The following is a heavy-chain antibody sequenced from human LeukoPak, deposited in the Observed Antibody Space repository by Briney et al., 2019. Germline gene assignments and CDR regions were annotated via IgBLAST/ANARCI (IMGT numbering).Heavy chain of an antibody. V-gene: IGHV3-7*03. D-gene: IGHD2-15*01. CDR1: GFTFSTYW. CDR3: AREYCSGGTCYLPGY. J-gene: IGHJ4*02. CDR2: IKQDGSEK. Sequence: GGSLRLSCAASGFTFSTYWMSWVRQAPGTGLKWVANIKQDGSEKYYVDSVKGRFTISRDNAKNSLYLQMNSLRAEDTAVYYCAREYCSGGTCYLPGYWGQGTLVTVSS.